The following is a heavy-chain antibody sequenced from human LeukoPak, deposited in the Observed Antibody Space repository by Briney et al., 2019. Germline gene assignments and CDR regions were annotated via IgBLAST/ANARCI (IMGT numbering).Heavy chain of an antibody. D-gene: IGHD3-10*01. Sequence: PSQTLSLTCTVSGGSISSGSYYWSWIRQPAGKGLEWIGRIYTSGSTNYNPSLKSRVTISVDTSKNQFSLKLSSVTAADTAVYYCARALPGSYYYGMDVWGQGTTVTVSS. CDR3: ARALPGSYYYGMDV. CDR2: IYTSGST. V-gene: IGHV4-61*02. CDR1: GGSISSGSYY. J-gene: IGHJ6*02.